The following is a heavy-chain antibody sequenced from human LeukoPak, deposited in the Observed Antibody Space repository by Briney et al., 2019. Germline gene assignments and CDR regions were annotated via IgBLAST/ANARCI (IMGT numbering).Heavy chain of an antibody. CDR3: AKDRVAAAGTGGNWFDP. CDR1: GFTFSSYG. V-gene: IGHV3-30*18. Sequence: GGSLRLSCAASGFTFSSYGMHWVRQAPGEGLEWVAVISYDGSNKYYADSVKGRFTISRDNSKNTLYLQMNSLRAEDTAVYYCAKDRVAAAGTGGNWFDPWGQGTLVTVSS. D-gene: IGHD6-13*01. CDR2: ISYDGSNK. J-gene: IGHJ5*02.